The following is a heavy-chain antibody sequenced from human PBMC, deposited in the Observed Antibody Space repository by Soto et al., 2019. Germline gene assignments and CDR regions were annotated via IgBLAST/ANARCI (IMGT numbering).Heavy chain of an antibody. CDR2: IDPSDSYT. D-gene: IGHD4-17*01. J-gene: IGHJ6*02. V-gene: IGHV5-10-1*01. Sequence: GAALKISCKRCGYSFTSYWIRWVRQMPGKGLAWMGRIDPSDSYTNYSPSFQGHVTISADKSISTAYLQWSSLKASDTAMYYCAIHGHGGDYLYYYCDMDVWCQGTTVTVSS. CDR3: AIHGHGGDYLYYYCDMDV. CDR1: GYSFTSYW.